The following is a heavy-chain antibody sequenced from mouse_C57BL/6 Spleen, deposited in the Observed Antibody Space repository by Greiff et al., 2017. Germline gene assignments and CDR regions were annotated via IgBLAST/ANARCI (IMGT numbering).Heavy chain of an antibody. CDR2: ISSGSSTI. V-gene: IGHV5-17*01. CDR3: ARLRRGAWFAY. D-gene: IGHD2-4*01. Sequence: EVQLVESGGGLVKPGGSLKLSCAASGFTFSDYGMHWVRQAPEKGLEWVAYISSGSSTIYYADTVKGRFTISRDNAKNPLFLQMTSLRSEDTAMYYCARLRRGAWFAYWGQGTLVTVSA. J-gene: IGHJ3*01. CDR1: GFTFSDYG.